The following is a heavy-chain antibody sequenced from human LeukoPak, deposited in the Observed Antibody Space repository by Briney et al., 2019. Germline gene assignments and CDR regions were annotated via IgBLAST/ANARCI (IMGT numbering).Heavy chain of an antibody. V-gene: IGHV4-59*12. CDR2: IHYTGTT. J-gene: IGHJ6*03. Sequence: SETLSLTCTVSSASISSNYWTWIRQPPGKGLEWIGYIHYTGTTNYNPSLKSRVTISVDTSKNQFSLKLSSVTAADTAVYYCARRSYYGSGILGGYYYMDVWGKGTTVTISS. D-gene: IGHD3-10*01. CDR1: SASISSNY. CDR3: ARRSYYGSGILGGYYYMDV.